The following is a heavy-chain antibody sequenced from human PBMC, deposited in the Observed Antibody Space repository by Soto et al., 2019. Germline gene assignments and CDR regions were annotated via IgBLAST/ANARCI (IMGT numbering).Heavy chain of an antibody. J-gene: IGHJ4*02. V-gene: IGHV3-30-3*01. D-gene: IGHD5-18*01. Sequence: HPWGSLRLSCAASGFTFSSYAMHWVRQAPGKGLEWVAVISYYGSNKYYADSVKGRFTISRDNSKNTLYLQMNSLRAEDTAVYYCARGSGYSYGLDYWGKGNMVTFSS. CDR3: ARGSGYSYGLDY. CDR2: ISYYGSNK. CDR1: GFTFSSYA.